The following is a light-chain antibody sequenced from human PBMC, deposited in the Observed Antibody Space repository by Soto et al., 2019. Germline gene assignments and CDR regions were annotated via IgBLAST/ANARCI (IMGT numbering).Light chain of an antibody. V-gene: IGKV3-11*01. Sequence: EIVVTQSPATLALCPGERATLSCRASQSVSSYLAWYQQKPGQAPRLLIYDASNRATGIPARFSGSGSGTDFTLTISSLEPEDLAVYYCQQRSNWPTFGGGTKV. J-gene: IGKJ4*01. CDR3: QQRSNWPT. CDR1: QSVSSY. CDR2: DAS.